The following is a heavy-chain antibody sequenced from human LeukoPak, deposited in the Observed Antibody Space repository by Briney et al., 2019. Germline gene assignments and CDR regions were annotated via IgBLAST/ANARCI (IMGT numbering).Heavy chain of an antibody. J-gene: IGHJ4*02. D-gene: IGHD3-22*01. CDR3: VISSGCYTYDY. CDR1: GGSISSYY. Sequence: SETLSLTCTVSGGSISSYYWSWIRQPAGKGLEWIGRIYTSGSTNYNPSLKSRVTTSVDTSKNQFSLKLSSVTAADTAVYYCVISSGCYTYDYWGQGTLVTVSS. CDR2: IYTSGST. V-gene: IGHV4-4*07.